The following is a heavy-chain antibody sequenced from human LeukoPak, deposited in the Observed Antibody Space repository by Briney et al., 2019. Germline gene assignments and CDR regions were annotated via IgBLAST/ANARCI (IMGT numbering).Heavy chain of an antibody. CDR2: ITAIYETT. D-gene: IGHD2-2*01. V-gene: IGHV1-69*01. CDR1: GGPFTVHG. J-gene: IGHJ6*02. CDR3: ARGLHSSSYVYGMDF. Sequence: SVKVSFKVSGGPFTVHGISWVRQAPGEGREWMGGITAIYETTNYAERFQGRVTMTADESTSTFYMELSSLRSEDTAVYYCARGLHSSSYVYGMDFWGQGTTVTVSS.